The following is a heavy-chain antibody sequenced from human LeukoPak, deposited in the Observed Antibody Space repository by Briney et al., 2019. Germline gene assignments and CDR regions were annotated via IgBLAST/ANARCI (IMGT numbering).Heavy chain of an antibody. V-gene: IGHV4-4*08. Sequence: SETLSLTCTVSGGSINSYYWSWIRQPPGKGLEWIGDIYNSGSTNYNPSLRSRVTISIDTSKNQFSLKLNSMTAADTAVYYCARELQDYYYYGMDVWGQGTTVTVSS. CDR2: IYNSGST. CDR3: ARELQDYYYYGMDV. CDR1: GGSINSYY. J-gene: IGHJ6*02.